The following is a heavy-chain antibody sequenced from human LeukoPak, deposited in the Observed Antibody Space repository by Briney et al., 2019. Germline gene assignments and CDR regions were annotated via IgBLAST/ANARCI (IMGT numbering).Heavy chain of an antibody. CDR1: GFTFSSYW. V-gene: IGHV3-7*01. Sequence: PGGSLRLSCAASGFTFSSYWMSWVRQAPGKGLEWVANIKQDGSEKYYVDSVKGRFTISRDNAKNSLYLQMNSLRAEDTAVYYCAKGDVLPSYPTFDYWGQGTLVTVSS. CDR2: IKQDGSEK. J-gene: IGHJ4*02. D-gene: IGHD3-9*01. CDR3: AKGDVLPSYPTFDY.